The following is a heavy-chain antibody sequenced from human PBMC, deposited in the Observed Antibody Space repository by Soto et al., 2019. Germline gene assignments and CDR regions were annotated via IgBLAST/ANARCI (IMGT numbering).Heavy chain of an antibody. CDR3: ARGPVLRYFDWLPRTGYYYGMDV. Sequence: QVQLVQSGAEVKKPGASVKVSCKASGYTFTSYDINWVRQATGQGLEWMGWMNPNSGNTGYAQKFQGRVTMTRNTSIRTAYMELSSLRSEDTAVYYCARGPVLRYFDWLPRTGYYYGMDVWGQGTTVTVSS. V-gene: IGHV1-8*01. CDR1: GYTFTSYD. D-gene: IGHD3-9*01. J-gene: IGHJ6*02. CDR2: MNPNSGNT.